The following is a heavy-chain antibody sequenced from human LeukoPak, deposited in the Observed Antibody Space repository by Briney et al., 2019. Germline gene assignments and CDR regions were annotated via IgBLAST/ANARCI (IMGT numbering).Heavy chain of an antibody. Sequence: NSSETRSLTCTVSCGPVSSASHYWSWIRQPPWKGLERIGVGFYSGRTYYNTSIKSRVSISVDTSKNQFSLKLSSVTAADTAIYYCASDRGYCGSDSCYHFDYWGQGTLVTVSS. CDR2: GFYSGRT. CDR3: ASDRGYCGSDSCYHFDY. J-gene: IGHJ4*02. CDR1: CGPVSSASHY. V-gene: IGHV4-61*01. D-gene: IGHD2-2*01.